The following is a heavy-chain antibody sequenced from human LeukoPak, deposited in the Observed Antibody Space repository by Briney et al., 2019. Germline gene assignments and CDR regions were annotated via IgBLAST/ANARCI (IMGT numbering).Heavy chain of an antibody. Sequence: SETLSLTCTVSGGSISHYYWSWIRQSPGQGLEWIGYIYYSGTTNYNPSLKSRVTISVDTSRNQFSLQLRSVTAADTAVYYCAREDPQTTVPEGMDVWGQGTTVIVSS. D-gene: IGHD4-17*01. CDR3: AREDPQTTVPEGMDV. CDR2: IYYSGTT. CDR1: GGSISHYY. J-gene: IGHJ6*02. V-gene: IGHV4-59*01.